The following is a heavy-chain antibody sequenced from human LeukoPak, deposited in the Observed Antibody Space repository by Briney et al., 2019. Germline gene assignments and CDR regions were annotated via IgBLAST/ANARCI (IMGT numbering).Heavy chain of an antibody. CDR2: INPNSGGT. Sequence: ASVKVSCKASGYTFTGYYMHWVRQAPGQGLEWMGWINPNSGGTNYAQKLQGRVTMTTDTSTSTAYMELRSLRSDDTAVYYCARVLRSIAVAGKGDYWGQGTLVTVSS. CDR1: GYTFTGYY. D-gene: IGHD6-19*01. V-gene: IGHV1-2*02. CDR3: ARVLRSIAVAGKGDY. J-gene: IGHJ4*02.